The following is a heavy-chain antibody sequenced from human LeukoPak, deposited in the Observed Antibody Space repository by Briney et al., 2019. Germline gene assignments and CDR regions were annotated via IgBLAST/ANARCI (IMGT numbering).Heavy chain of an antibody. V-gene: IGHV3-23*01. CDR3: AKYGPQDSGSSHFDY. D-gene: IGHD1-26*01. Sequence: GGSLRLSCAASGFTFSSYAMSWVRQAPGKGLEWVSAIRDSGSSTHHADSVKGRFTTSRDNSKNTLFLQMNSLRAEDTAIYYCAKYGPQDSGSSHFDYWGQGALVTVSS. J-gene: IGHJ4*02. CDR1: GFTFSSYA. CDR2: IRDSGSST.